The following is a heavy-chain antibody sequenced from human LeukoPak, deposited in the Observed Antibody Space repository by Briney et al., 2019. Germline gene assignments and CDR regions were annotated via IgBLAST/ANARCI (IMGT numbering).Heavy chain of an antibody. J-gene: IGHJ4*02. Sequence: TGGSLRLSCAASGFTFSSYAMSWVRQAPGKGLEWVSAISGSGGSTYYADSVKGRFTISRDNSKNTLYLQMNSLRAEDTAVYYCAKDAMVRGVIPRFDFDYWGQGTLVTVSS. CDR3: AKDAMVRGVIPRFDFDY. CDR1: GFTFSSYA. D-gene: IGHD3-10*01. CDR2: ISGSGGST. V-gene: IGHV3-23*01.